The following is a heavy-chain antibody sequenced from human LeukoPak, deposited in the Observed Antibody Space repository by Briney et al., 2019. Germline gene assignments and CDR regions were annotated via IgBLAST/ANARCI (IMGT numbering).Heavy chain of an antibody. CDR3: ARLERTYQIPYFDY. D-gene: IGHD1-1*01. J-gene: IGHJ4*02. CDR1: GGSFSGYY. Sequence: PSETLSLTCAVYGGSFSGYYWSWIRQPPGKGLEWIGEINHSGSTNYNPSLKSRVTISVDTSKNQFSLKLSSVTAADTAVYYCARLERTYQIPYFDYWGQGTLVTVSS. V-gene: IGHV4-34*01. CDR2: INHSGST.